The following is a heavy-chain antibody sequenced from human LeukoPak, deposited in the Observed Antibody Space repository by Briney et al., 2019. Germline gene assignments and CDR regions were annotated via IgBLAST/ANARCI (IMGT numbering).Heavy chain of an antibody. D-gene: IGHD2-21*01. V-gene: IGHV4-38-2*02. CDR3: ARDVDRFAY. J-gene: IGHJ4*02. CDR1: SFSISSGHY. CDR2: IYHSGPT. Sequence: PSETLSLTCSVPSFSISSGHYWRWIRQPPGKGLEWIGSIYHSGPTYYNPSLKSRVTISVDTSKNHFSLTLTSVTAADTAVYYCARDVDRFAYWGQGTLVTVSS.